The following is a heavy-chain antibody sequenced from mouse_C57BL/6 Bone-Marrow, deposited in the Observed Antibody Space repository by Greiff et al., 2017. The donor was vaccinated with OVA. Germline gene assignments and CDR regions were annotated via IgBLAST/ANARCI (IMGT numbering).Heavy chain of an antibody. CDR1: GYTFTSYG. Sequence: QVQLQQSGAELARPGASVKLSCKASGYTFTSYGISWVKQRTGQGLEWIGEIYPRSGNTYYNEKFKGKATLTADKSSSTAYMELRRLTYADSAVDFCERKKRHWCFDVWGTGTTVTVSA. J-gene: IGHJ1*03. CDR3: ERKKRHWCFDV. V-gene: IGHV1-81*01. CDR2: IYPRSGNT.